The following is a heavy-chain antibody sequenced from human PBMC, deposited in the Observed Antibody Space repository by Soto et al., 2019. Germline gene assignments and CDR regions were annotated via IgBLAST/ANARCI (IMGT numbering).Heavy chain of an antibody. CDR1: GGPSSVNG. CDR3: AKERVVGAIEY. V-gene: IGHV1-69*01. D-gene: IGHD1-26*01. CDR2: IIPMFGTA. Sequence: QVQLVQSGAEVKRPGSSVKVSCEASGGPSSVNGLTWVRQAPGQGLEYMGGIIPMFGTANYAEKFQGRVTITADESTSTLYLEIHSLRYDDTTVYYCAKERVVGAIEYWGQGTLVTVSS. J-gene: IGHJ4*02.